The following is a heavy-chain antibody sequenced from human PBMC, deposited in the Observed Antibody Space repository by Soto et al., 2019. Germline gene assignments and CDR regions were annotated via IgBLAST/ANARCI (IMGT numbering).Heavy chain of an antibody. D-gene: IGHD3-16*01. J-gene: IGHJ6*03. V-gene: IGHV4-59*08. Sequence: QVQLQESGPGLVKPSETLSLSCSVSGGSISGHYWSWVRQTPGKGLEWIGYMYYSGSTNYNPSLKSPLTMSVDTYKNHFSQRLTSVTAAATAVYYCARGTYYDLIWKYSYMDVWGKGTTVTVSS. CDR2: MYYSGST. CDR3: ARGTYYDLIWKYSYMDV. CDR1: GGSISGHY.